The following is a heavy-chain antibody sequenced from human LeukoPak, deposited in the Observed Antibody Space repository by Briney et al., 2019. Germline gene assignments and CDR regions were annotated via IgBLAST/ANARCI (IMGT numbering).Heavy chain of an antibody. CDR2: IYYSGST. V-gene: IGHV4-59*01. Sequence: SETLSLTCTVSGGSISDYYWNWIRQPPGKGLEWIGYIYYSGSTTYNPSLKSRVTMSVDTAKNQFSLRLRSVTAADTAVYYCARGDFCSKSNCYLRPMDVWGKGTTVTVSS. CDR1: GGSISDYY. J-gene: IGHJ6*03. D-gene: IGHD3-3*01. CDR3: ARGDFCSKSNCYLRPMDV.